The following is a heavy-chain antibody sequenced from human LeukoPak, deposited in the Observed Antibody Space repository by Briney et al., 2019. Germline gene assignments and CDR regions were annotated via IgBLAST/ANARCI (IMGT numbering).Heavy chain of an antibody. CDR1: GFTFSSYS. D-gene: IGHD3-3*01. Sequence: GGSLRLSCAASGFTFSSYSMNWVRRAPGKGLEWVSSISSSSSYIYYADSVKGRFTISRDNAKNSLYLQMNSLRAEDTAVYYCARGGHYDFWSGSPSYMDVWGKGTTVTVSS. V-gene: IGHV3-21*01. CDR3: ARGGHYDFWSGSPSYMDV. J-gene: IGHJ6*03. CDR2: ISSSSSYI.